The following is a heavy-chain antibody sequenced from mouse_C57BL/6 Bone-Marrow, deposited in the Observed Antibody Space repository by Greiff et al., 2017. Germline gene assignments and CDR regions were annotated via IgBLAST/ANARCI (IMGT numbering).Heavy chain of an antibody. V-gene: IGHV1-81*01. CDR2: IYPRSGNT. CDR1: GYTFTSYG. D-gene: IGHD1-1*01. Sequence: QVQLQQSGAELARPGASVKLSCKASGYTFTSYGISWVKQRTGQGLAWIGEIYPRSGNTYYTEKFKGKATLTADKSSSTAYMELRSLTSEDSAVYFCARSHYGSTHFDYWGQGTTLTVSS. J-gene: IGHJ2*01. CDR3: ARSHYGSTHFDY.